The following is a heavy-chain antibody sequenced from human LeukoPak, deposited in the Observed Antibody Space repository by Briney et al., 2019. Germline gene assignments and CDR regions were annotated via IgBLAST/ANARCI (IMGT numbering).Heavy chain of an antibody. V-gene: IGHV4-4*07. CDR1: GGSISSYY. J-gene: IGHJ5*02. Sequence: SETLSLTCTVSGGSISSYYWSWIRQPAGKGLEWIGRIYTSGSTNYNPSLKSRVTMSVDTSKNQFSLKLSSVTAADTAVYYCATSYCSGGSCPPWFDPWGQGTLVTVSS. CDR3: ATSYCSGGSCPPWFDP. D-gene: IGHD2-15*01. CDR2: IYTSGST.